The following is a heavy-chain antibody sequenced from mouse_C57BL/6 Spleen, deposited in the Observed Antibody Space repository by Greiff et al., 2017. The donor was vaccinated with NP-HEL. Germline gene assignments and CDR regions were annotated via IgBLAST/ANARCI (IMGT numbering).Heavy chain of an antibody. CDR3: ARGRYYGLDY. J-gene: IGHJ2*01. CDR1: GYTFTSYW. D-gene: IGHD1-1*01. Sequence: VQLQQPGAELVMPGASVKLSCKASGYTFTSYWMHWVKQRPGQGLEWIGEIDPSDSYTNYNQKFKGKSTLTVDKSSSTAYMQLSSLTSEDSAVYYCARGRYYGLDYWGQGTTLTVSS. CDR2: IDPSDSYT. V-gene: IGHV1-69*01.